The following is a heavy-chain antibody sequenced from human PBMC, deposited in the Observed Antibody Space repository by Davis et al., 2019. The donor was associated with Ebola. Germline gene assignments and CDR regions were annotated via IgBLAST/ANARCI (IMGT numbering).Heavy chain of an antibody. CDR2: INHSGST. CDR1: GGSFSGHY. CDR3: ARGHPSLY. Sequence: MPSETLSLTCAVYGGSFSGHYWTWIRQPPGKGLEWIGEINHSGSTNYNPSLKSRVTISVDTSKNQFSLKLSSVTAADTAVYYCARGHPSLYWGQGTLVTVSS. V-gene: IGHV4-34*01. J-gene: IGHJ4*02.